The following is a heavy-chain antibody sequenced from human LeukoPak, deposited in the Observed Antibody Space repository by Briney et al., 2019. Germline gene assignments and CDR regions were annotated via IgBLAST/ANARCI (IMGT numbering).Heavy chain of an antibody. J-gene: IGHJ5*02. CDR1: GYIFTSYG. CDR2: ISAYNGNT. V-gene: IGHV1-18*01. Sequence: ASVKVSCKASGYIFTSYGISWVRQAPGQGLEWMGWISAYNGNTNYAQKLQGRVTMTTDTSTGTAYMELRSLRSDDTAVYYCARDRQHVDIVASGIDPWGQGTLVTVSS. D-gene: IGHD5-12*01. CDR3: ARDRQHVDIVASGIDP.